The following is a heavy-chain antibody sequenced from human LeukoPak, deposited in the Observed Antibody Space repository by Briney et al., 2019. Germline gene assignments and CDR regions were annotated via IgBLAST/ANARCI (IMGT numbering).Heavy chain of an antibody. J-gene: IGHJ4*02. CDR2: IVGGAGGT. CDR3: AHGSMYQLDY. Sequence: GGSLRLSCADSGFTFSSHGMSWVRQAPGKGLEWVSGIVGGAGGTYYADSVKGRFTISRDNSKNTLYLQMNSLRAEDTAVYYCAHGSMYQLDYWGQGTLVTVSS. V-gene: IGHV3-23*01. D-gene: IGHD2-2*01. CDR1: GFTFSSHG.